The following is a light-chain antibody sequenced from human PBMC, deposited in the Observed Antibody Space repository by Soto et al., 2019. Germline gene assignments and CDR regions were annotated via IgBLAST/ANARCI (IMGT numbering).Light chain of an antibody. CDR3: VLYMGSGIWV. Sequence: QTVVTQEQSFSVSPGGTVTLTCDLSSGSVSTSYYPSWYQQTPGQPPRTLIYSTNTRSSGVPDRFSGSILGNKAALTITGAQADDESHYYCVLYMGSGIWVFGGGTKLTVL. V-gene: IGLV8-61*01. CDR1: SGSVSTSYY. J-gene: IGLJ3*02. CDR2: STN.